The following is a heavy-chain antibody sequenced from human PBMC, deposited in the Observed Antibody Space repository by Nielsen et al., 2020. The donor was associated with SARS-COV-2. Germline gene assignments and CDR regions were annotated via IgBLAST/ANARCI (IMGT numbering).Heavy chain of an antibody. J-gene: IGHJ4*02. D-gene: IGHD2-2*03. Sequence: WIRQPPGKGLEWVSSISSSSSYIYYADSVKGRFTISRDNAKNSLYLQMNSLRPEDTAVYSCARDGYCSSTNCFGGGYYFDFWGQGTLVTVSS. CDR2: ISSSSSYI. V-gene: IGHV3-21*01. CDR3: ARDGYCSSTNCFGGGYYFDF.